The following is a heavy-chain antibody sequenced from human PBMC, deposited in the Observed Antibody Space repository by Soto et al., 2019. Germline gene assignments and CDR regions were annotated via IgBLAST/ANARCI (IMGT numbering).Heavy chain of an antibody. V-gene: IGHV4-61*01. Sequence: QVQLQESGPGLVKPSETLSLTCTVAGGSVSGVSYYWSWIRQPPGKGLEWIGYISSSGKTNYNPSLKSRVTMSLDTSRNQFSLKLTSMTAADTAVYYCARDRWTMVRGDNYGMDVWGQGTTVSVSS. CDR1: GGSVSGVSYY. J-gene: IGHJ6*02. CDR2: ISSSGKT. CDR3: ARDRWTMVRGDNYGMDV. D-gene: IGHD3-10*01.